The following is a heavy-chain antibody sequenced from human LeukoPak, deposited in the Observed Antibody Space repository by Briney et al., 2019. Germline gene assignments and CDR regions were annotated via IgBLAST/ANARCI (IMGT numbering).Heavy chain of an antibody. CDR1: GFTFSSYW. V-gene: IGHV3-7*01. CDR3: ARDYGDY. CDR2: INQVGNET. J-gene: IGHJ4*02. D-gene: IGHD3-10*01. Sequence: LPGGSLRLSCAPSGFTFSSYWMTWVRQAPGRGLEWVANINQVGNETYYVDSVKGRFTISRDNAKNSLFLQMNSLRAEDTAVYYCARDYGDYWGRGTLVTVSS.